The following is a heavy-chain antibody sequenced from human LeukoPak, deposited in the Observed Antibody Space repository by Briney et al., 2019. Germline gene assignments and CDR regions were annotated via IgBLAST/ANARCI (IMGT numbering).Heavy chain of an antibody. Sequence: ASVKVSCKASGYTFTSYYMHWVRQAPGQGLEWMGIINPSGGSTSYAQKFQGRVTMTRDTSTSTVYMELSSLRSEDTAVYYCARNSRKHTPTVYYFDYWGQGTLVTVSS. J-gene: IGHJ4*02. V-gene: IGHV1-46*01. D-gene: IGHD4-17*01. CDR2: INPSGGST. CDR3: ARNSRKHTPTVYYFDY. CDR1: GYTFTSYY.